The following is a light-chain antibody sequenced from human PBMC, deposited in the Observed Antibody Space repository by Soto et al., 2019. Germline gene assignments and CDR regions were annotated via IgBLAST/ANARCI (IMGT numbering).Light chain of an antibody. CDR2: DAS. CDR1: QSIGTW. Sequence: DIQMTQSPSTLSASVGDTVTVTCRASQSIGTWLAWHQQKPGKAPNLLMFDASTLHTGVPSRFSGSGDGTEFTLSISSLQPDDSAIYFCRQYKTYTFGRGTRLEIK. CDR3: RQYKTYT. V-gene: IGKV1-5*01. J-gene: IGKJ5*01.